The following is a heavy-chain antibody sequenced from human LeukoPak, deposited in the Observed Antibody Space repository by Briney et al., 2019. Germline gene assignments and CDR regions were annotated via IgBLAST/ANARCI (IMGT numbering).Heavy chain of an antibody. Sequence: SETLSLTCAVYGASFSGYYWSWIRQPPGKGLEWIGYTYYSGSTNYNPSLKSRVTISVDTSKNQFSLKLSSVTAADTAVYYCARDRVGATTGFDYWGQGTLVTVSS. CDR2: TYYSGST. D-gene: IGHD1-26*01. CDR3: ARDRVGATTGFDY. CDR1: GASFSGYY. J-gene: IGHJ4*02. V-gene: IGHV4-59*01.